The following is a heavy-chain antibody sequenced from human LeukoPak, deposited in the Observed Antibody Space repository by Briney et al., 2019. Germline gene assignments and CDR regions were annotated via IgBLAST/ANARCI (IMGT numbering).Heavy chain of an antibody. Sequence: GGSLRLSCAASGFTFSSYWMSWVRQAPGKGLEWVANIKQDGNEKYYVDSVKGRFTISRDNAKNSLYLQMNSLRAEDTAVYYCARVGGGRDIVVAPHYYYGMDVWGKGTTVTVSS. J-gene: IGHJ6*04. CDR1: GFTFSSYW. CDR3: ARVGGGRDIVVAPHYYYGMDV. CDR2: IKQDGNEK. V-gene: IGHV3-7*03. D-gene: IGHD2-15*01.